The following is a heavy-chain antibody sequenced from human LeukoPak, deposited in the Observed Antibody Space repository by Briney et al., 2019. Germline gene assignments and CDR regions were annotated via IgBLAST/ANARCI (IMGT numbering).Heavy chain of an antibody. D-gene: IGHD3-22*01. CDR3: ARAHSSGYFFLGF. Sequence: SETLSLTCTVSGGSISSSSYYWGWIRQPPGKGLEWIGSIYYSGSTYYNPSLKSRVTISVDTSKSQFSLKLSSVTAADTAVYYCARAHSSGYFFLGFWGQGTLVTVSS. J-gene: IGHJ4*02. CDR2: IYYSGST. CDR1: GGSISSSSYY. V-gene: IGHV4-39*01.